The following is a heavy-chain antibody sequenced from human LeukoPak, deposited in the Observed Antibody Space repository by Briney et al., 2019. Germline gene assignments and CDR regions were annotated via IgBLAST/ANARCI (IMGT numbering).Heavy chain of an antibody. CDR1: GDSISSYY. V-gene: IGHV4-59*12. J-gene: IGHJ5*02. D-gene: IGHD3-16*02. CDR2: TSHSGST. CDR3: ARDAKYVWGNYRWFDP. Sequence: PSETLSLTCIVSGDSISSYYWNWIRQPPGKGLEWIGYTSHSGSTNSNPSLKSRVTISVDTSKNQFSLTLSSVTAADTAVYYCARDAKYVWGNYRWFDPWGQGILVTVSS.